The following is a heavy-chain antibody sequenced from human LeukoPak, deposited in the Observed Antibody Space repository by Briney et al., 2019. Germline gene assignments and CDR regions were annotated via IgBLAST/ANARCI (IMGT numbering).Heavy chain of an antibody. Sequence: SETLSLTCSVSGDSISTSYYWAWVRRSPGKGLEWIGSIYHSGATDYNPSLKSRLTKSVDTSKNQFSLKLTSVTAADTAVYHCARGRAGRLGWFNPWGQGTLVTISS. J-gene: IGHJ5*02. CDR3: ARGRAGRLGWFNP. D-gene: IGHD6-13*01. CDR1: GDSISTSYY. V-gene: IGHV4-38-2*02. CDR2: IYHSGAT.